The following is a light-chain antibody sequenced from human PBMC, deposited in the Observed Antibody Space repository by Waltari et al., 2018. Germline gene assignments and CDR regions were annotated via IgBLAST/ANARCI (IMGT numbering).Light chain of an antibody. CDR2: GAS. CDR3: QQYGSSPYS. Sequence: PGERATLSCRASQSVSSSYLAWYQQKPGQAPRLLIYGASSRATGIPDRFSGSGSGTDFTLTISRLEPEDFAVYYCQQYGSSPYSFGQGTKLEIK. CDR1: QSVSSSY. J-gene: IGKJ2*03. V-gene: IGKV3-20*01.